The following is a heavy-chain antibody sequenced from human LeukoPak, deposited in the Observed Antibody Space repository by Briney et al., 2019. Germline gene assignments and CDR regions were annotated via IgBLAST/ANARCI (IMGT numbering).Heavy chain of an antibody. V-gene: IGHV3-9*01. CDR1: GFTFDDYA. CDR2: ISWNSGII. CDR3: AKASTVVGPAAALDY. Sequence: GRSLRLSCAASGFTFDDYAMHWVRQAPGKGLEWVSGISWNSGIIVYADSVKGRFTISRDNAKNSLYLQMNSLRAEDTALYYGAKASTVVGPAAALDYWGQGTLVTVSS. D-gene: IGHD2-2*01. J-gene: IGHJ4*02.